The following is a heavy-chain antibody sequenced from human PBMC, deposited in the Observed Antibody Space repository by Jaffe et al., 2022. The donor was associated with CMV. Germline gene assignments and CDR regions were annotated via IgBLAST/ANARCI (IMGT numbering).Heavy chain of an antibody. CDR1: GFTFDDYA. J-gene: IGHJ4*02. D-gene: IGHD6-13*01. CDR3: AKDINLVGSIAAAGATFDY. Sequence: EVQLVESGGGLVQPGRSLRLSCAASGFTFDDYAMHWVRQAPGKGLEWVSGISWNSGSIGYADSVKGRFTISRDNAKNSLYLQMNSLRAEDTALYYCAKDINLVGSIAAAGATFDYWGQGTLVTVSS. CDR2: ISWNSGSI. V-gene: IGHV3-9*01.